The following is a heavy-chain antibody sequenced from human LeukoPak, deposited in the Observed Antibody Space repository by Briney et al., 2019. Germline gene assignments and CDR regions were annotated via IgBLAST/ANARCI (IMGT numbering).Heavy chain of an antibody. J-gene: IGHJ4*02. D-gene: IGHD3-22*01. CDR2: ISWNGGSS. Sequence: PGGSLRLSCAASGFTFDDYGMSWVCQAPGKVMEWVSGISWNGGSSGDADSVKGRFTISIDNSKNMLYLQMNNLRAEDTAVYFCARFTVTSGGLDYWGQGTLVTVSS. V-gene: IGHV3-20*04. CDR1: GFTFDDYG. CDR3: ARFTVTSGGLDY.